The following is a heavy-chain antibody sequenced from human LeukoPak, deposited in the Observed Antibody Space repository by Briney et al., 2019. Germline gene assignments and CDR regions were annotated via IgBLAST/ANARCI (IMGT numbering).Heavy chain of an antibody. J-gene: IGHJ4*02. CDR1: GGSISGYF. D-gene: IGHD5-18*01. CDR3: ARHYTTMDPFDY. V-gene: IGHV4-59*08. CDR2: TYYSGTT. Sequence: SETLSLTCTVSGGSISGYFWSWIRQPPGKGLEWIGYTYYSGTTNYNPSLKSRVTISVDTSKNQFSLKLSSVTAADTAVYYCARHYTTMDPFDYWGQGTLVTVSS.